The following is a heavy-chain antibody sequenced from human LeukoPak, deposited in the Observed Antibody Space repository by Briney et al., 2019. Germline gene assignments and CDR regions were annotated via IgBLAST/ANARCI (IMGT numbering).Heavy chain of an antibody. Sequence: GGSLRLSCAASGFTFSSYAMSWVRQAPGKGLEWVSAISGSGGSTYYADSVKGRFTISRDNAKNSLYLQMNSLRAEDTAVYYCAQWRGSSYYMDVWGKGTTVTVSS. D-gene: IGHD3-3*01. CDR2: ISGSGGST. CDR3: AQWRGSSYYMDV. J-gene: IGHJ6*03. CDR1: GFTFSSYA. V-gene: IGHV3-23*01.